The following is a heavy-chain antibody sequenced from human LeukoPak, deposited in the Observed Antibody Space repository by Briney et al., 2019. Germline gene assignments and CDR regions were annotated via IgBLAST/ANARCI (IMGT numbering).Heavy chain of an antibody. Sequence: ASVKVSCKASGYPFSSYDINWVRQATGQGLEWMGWMNPNSGNTGYAQKFQGRVTITRNTSISTAYMELNSLRSEDTAVYYCARGEREEDFWSEDYYYMDVWGKGTTVTVSS. CDR2: MNPNSGNT. CDR3: ARGEREEDFWSEDYYYMDV. CDR1: GYPFSSYD. D-gene: IGHD3-3*01. J-gene: IGHJ6*03. V-gene: IGHV1-8*01.